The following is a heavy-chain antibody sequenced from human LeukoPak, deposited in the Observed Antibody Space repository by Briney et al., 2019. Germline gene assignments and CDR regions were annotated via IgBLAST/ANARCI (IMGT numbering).Heavy chain of an antibody. CDR3: ASSLGDILTNDAFDI. CDR1: GGSISSSSYY. J-gene: IGHJ3*02. V-gene: IGHV4-39*01. CDR2: IYYSGST. Sequence: SETLSLTCTVSGGSISSSSYYWGWIRQPPGKGLEWIGSIYYSGSTYYNPSLKSRVTISVDTSKNQFSLKLSSVTAADTAVYYCASSLGDILTNDAFDIWGQGTMVTVSS. D-gene: IGHD3-9*01.